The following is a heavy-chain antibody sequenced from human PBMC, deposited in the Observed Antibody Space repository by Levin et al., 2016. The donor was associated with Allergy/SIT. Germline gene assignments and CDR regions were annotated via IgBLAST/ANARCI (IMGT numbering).Heavy chain of an antibody. J-gene: IGHJ4*02. CDR3: AKDREAKAHSVPPDY. CDR2: IRYDGRNK. CDR1: GFTFSNYG. V-gene: IGHV3-30*02. Sequence: GGSLRLSCEASGFTFSNYGMHWVRQAPGKGLEWVAFIRYDGRNKPYGDSVKGRFTISRDNSKNTLYLLMNGLRAEDTAIYYCAKDREAKAHSVPPDYWGQGTLVTVSS.